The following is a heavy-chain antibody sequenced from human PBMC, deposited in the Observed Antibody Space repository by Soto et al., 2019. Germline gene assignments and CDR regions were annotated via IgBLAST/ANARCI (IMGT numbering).Heavy chain of an antibody. D-gene: IGHD6-6*01. CDR1: GFTFTSSA. V-gene: IGHV1-58*01. CDR3: AAKYSSSSWNWFDP. Sequence: SVKVSCKASGFTFTSSAVQWVRQARGQRLEWIGWFVVGSGNTNYAQKFQERVTITRDMSTSTAYMELSSLRSEDTAVYYCAAKYSSSSWNWFDPWGQGTLVTVSS. J-gene: IGHJ5*02. CDR2: FVVGSGNT.